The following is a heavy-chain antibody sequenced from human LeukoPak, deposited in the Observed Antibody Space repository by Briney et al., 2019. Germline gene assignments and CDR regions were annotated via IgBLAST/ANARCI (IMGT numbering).Heavy chain of an antibody. CDR3: ARDGWPAFDY. CDR1: GDSVSSNTAA. V-gene: IGHV6-1*01. CDR2: TFYRSKWYN. D-gene: IGHD2-15*01. J-gene: IGHJ4*02. Sequence: SQTLSLTCAISGDSVSSNTAAWNWIRQSPSRGLEWLGRTFYRSKWYNDYSVSVKSRITVNPDTSKNQFSLQLNSVTPEDTAVYYCARDGWPAFDYWGQGTLVTVSS.